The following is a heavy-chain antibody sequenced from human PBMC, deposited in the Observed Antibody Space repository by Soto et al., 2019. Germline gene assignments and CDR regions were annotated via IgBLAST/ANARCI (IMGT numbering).Heavy chain of an antibody. D-gene: IGHD2-2*01. J-gene: IGHJ4*02. V-gene: IGHV3-20*04. CDR1: GFTFDDYG. Sequence: PGGSLRLSCAASGFTFDDYGMSWVRQAPGKGLEWVSGINWNGGSTGYADTVKGRFTISRDNAKNSLYLQMNSLRAEDTALYYCAREALGRDIVLVPAAAAAFDYWGQGTLVTVSS. CDR2: INWNGGST. CDR3: AREALGRDIVLVPAAAAAFDY.